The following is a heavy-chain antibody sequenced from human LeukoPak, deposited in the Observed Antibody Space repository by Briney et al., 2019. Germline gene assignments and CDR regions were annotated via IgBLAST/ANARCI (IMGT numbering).Heavy chain of an antibody. CDR3: ARFTTVTTRGAFDI. Sequence: GGSLRLSCAASGFTFSSYSMNWVRQAPGKGLEWVSSISSSSSYIYYAVSVKGRFTISRDNAKNSLYLQMNSLRAEDTAVYYCARFTTVTTRGAFDIWGQGTMVTVSS. V-gene: IGHV3-21*01. CDR1: GFTFSSYS. D-gene: IGHD4-17*01. CDR2: ISSSSSYI. J-gene: IGHJ3*02.